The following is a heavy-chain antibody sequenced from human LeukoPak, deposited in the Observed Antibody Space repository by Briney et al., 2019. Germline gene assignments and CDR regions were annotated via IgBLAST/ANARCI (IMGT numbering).Heavy chain of an antibody. J-gene: IGHJ3*02. CDR3: ARRRQWLVRAAFDI. D-gene: IGHD6-19*01. CDR1: GGSISSSNW. CDR2: IYHSGST. V-gene: IGHV4-4*02. Sequence: PSETLSLTCAVSGGSISSSNWWSWVRQPPGKGLEWIGEIYHSGSTNYNPSLKSRVTISVDKSKNQFSLKLSSVTAADTAVYYCARRRQWLVRAAFDIWGQGTMVTVSS.